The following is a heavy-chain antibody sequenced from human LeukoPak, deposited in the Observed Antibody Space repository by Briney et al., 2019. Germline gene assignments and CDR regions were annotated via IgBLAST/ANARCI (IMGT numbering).Heavy chain of an antibody. J-gene: IGHJ6*03. Sequence: GGSLRLSCAASGFTFSSYAMSWVRQAPGKGLEWVSAISGSGGSTYYADSVKGRFTIPRDNSKNTLYLQMNSLRAEDTAVYYCAKPPGRFFTSYYYMDVWGKGTTVTVSS. CDR3: AKPPGRFFTSYYYMDV. CDR1: GFTFSSYA. V-gene: IGHV3-23*01. CDR2: ISGSGGST. D-gene: IGHD3-3*01.